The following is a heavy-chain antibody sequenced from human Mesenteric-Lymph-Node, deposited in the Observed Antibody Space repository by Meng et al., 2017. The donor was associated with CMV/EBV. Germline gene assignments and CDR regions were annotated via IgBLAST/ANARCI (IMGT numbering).Heavy chain of an antibody. CDR3: ARSSSSWYAY. CDR1: GGTFSSYA. V-gene: IGHV1-69*06. J-gene: IGHJ4*02. D-gene: IGHD6-13*01. Sequence: KVSCKAYGGTFSSYAISWVRQAPGQGLEWMGGIIPIFGTANYAQKFQGRVTITADKSTSTAYMELSSLRSEDTAVYYCARSSSSWYAYWGQGTLVTVSS. CDR2: IIPIFGTA.